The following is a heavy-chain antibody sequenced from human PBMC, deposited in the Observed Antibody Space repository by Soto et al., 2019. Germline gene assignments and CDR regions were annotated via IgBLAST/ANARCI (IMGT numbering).Heavy chain of an antibody. CDR3: ARRSATMAGKGAFDI. CDR2: IYYSGST. CDR1: GGSISSSSYY. Sequence: SETLSLTCTVSGGSISSSSYYWGWIRQPPGKGLEWIGSIYYSGSTYYNPSLKSRVTISVDTSKNQFSLKLSSVTAADTAVYYCARRSATMAGKGAFDIWGQGTMVTVSS. J-gene: IGHJ3*02. D-gene: IGHD6-19*01. V-gene: IGHV4-39*01.